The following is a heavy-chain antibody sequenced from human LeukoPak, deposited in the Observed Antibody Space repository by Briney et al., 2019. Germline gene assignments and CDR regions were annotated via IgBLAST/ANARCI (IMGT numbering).Heavy chain of an antibody. CDR3: AGTRVRDYYYIDV. CDR2: ISAYNGNT. CDR1: GYTLTRYG. Sequence: AAVKVSCQDSGYTLTRYGISWVRPAPGQGREWVGWISAYNGNTNYAQKLQGRVTMTTDTSTSTAYTELRSLRSDDTAVYYCAGTRVRDYYYIDVWGKGTTVTVSS. D-gene: IGHD3/OR15-3a*01. J-gene: IGHJ6*03. V-gene: IGHV1-18*01.